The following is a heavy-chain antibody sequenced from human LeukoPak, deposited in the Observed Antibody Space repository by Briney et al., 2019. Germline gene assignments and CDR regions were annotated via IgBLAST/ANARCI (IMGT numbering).Heavy chain of an antibody. Sequence: GASVKVSCKASGYTFTGYYMHWVRQAPGQGLEWMGWINPNSGGRNYAQKFQGRVTMTRDTSISTAYMELSRLRSDDTAVYYCARDSYCSSTSCYWVYWGQGTLVTVSS. D-gene: IGHD2-2*01. CDR2: INPNSGGR. V-gene: IGHV1-2*02. CDR1: GYTFTGYY. J-gene: IGHJ4*02. CDR3: ARDSYCSSTSCYWVY.